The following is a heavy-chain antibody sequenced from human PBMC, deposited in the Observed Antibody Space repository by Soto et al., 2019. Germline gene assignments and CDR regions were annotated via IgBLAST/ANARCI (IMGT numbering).Heavy chain of an antibody. J-gene: IGHJ5*02. V-gene: IGHV4-34*01. CDR2: INHSGRT. D-gene: IGHD2-2*01. Sequence: PSETLSLTCAVYGGSFSGDHWSWIRQPPGKGLEWIGEINHSGRTNYNPSLKSRVTISVGTSKKQISLKLNSVTAADTAVYYRARRYCSSTSCLAGFDPWGRGTLVTVSS. CDR1: GGSFSGDH. CDR3: ARRYCSSTSCLAGFDP.